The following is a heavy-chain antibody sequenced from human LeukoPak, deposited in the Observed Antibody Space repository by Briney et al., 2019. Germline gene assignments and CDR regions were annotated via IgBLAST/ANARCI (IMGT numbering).Heavy chain of an antibody. CDR2: IYSGGTT. J-gene: IGHJ4*02. CDR1: EFTVSANY. D-gene: IGHD1-26*01. Sequence: GGSLRLSCAASEFTVSANYMSWVRQAPGKGLEWVSTIYSGGTTYYADSVKGRFIISRDSSKNTLYLQMSSLRVEDTAVYYCAGSDSDRGSNIRFDFWGQGTLVTVSS. CDR3: AGSDSDRGSNIRFDF. V-gene: IGHV3-53*01.